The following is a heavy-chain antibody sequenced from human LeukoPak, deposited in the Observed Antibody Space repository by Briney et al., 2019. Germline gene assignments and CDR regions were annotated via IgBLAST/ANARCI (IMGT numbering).Heavy chain of an antibody. D-gene: IGHD6-6*01. J-gene: IGHJ4*02. CDR3: ARGGGSSSAYFDY. V-gene: IGHV3-11*06. CDR2: ISSSSSYT. CDR1: GFTFSDYY. Sequence: GGSLRLSCAASGFTFSDYYMTWIRQAPGKGLEWVSYISSSSSYTNYADSVKGRFTISRDNAKNSLYVQMNSLRAEDTAVYYSARGGGSSSAYFDYWGQGTLVTVSS.